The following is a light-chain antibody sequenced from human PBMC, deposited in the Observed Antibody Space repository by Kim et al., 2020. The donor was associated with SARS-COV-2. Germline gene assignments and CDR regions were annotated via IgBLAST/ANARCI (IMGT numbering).Light chain of an antibody. V-gene: IGLV3-21*04. Sequence: PGRTARITWGGSNVGTKSVQWYQQKPGQAPALVIYYDSDRPSGIPERFSGSNSGDTATLTIARVEAGDEADYFCQVWDSSSHHWVFGGGTKVTVL. J-gene: IGLJ3*02. CDR1: NVGTKS. CDR2: YDS. CDR3: QVWDSSSHHWV.